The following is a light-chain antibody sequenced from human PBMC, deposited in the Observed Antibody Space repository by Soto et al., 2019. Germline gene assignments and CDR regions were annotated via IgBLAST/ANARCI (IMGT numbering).Light chain of an antibody. CDR2: DVS. Sequence: QSVLTQPASVSGSPGQAITISCTGTSSDVGGYNYVSWYQHHPGKAPKLMIYDVSKRPSGVSNRFSGSKSGNTASLIISGLQAEDEADYYCSSYTSSSTLSTYVFGTGTKVTVL. J-gene: IGLJ1*01. CDR3: SSYTSSSTLSTYV. CDR1: SSDVGGYNY. V-gene: IGLV2-14*03.